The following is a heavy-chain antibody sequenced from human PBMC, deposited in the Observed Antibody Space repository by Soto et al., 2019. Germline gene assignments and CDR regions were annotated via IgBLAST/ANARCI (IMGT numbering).Heavy chain of an antibody. CDR1: GGSISSGGYY. CDR2: IYYSGST. V-gene: IGHV4-31*03. CDR3: ARDGSPRSEEGYYYGMDV. D-gene: IGHD3-10*01. Sequence: PSETLSLTCTVSGGSISSGGYYWSWIRQHPGKGLEWIGYIYYSGSTYYNQSLKSRVTISVDTSKNQFSLKLSSVTAADTAVYYCARDGSPRSEEGYYYGMDVWGQGTTVTVSS. J-gene: IGHJ6*02.